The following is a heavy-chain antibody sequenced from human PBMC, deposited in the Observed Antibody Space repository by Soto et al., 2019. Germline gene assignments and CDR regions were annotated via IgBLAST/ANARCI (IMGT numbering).Heavy chain of an antibody. J-gene: IGHJ4*02. CDR3: ARGEPHYGYIWGSYRPLDY. Sequence: QVQLVQSGAEVKKPGASVKVSCKASGYTFTSYDINWVRQATGQGLEWMGWMNPNSGNTGYAQKFQGRVTMTRNTSISTAYMELSSLRSEDTAVYYCARGEPHYGYIWGSYRPLDYWGQGTLVTVSS. CDR1: GYTFTSYD. D-gene: IGHD3-16*02. CDR2: MNPNSGNT. V-gene: IGHV1-8*01.